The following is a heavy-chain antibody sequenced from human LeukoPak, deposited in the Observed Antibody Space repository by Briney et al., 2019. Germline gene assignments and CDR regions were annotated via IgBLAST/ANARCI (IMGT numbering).Heavy chain of an antibody. V-gene: IGHV4-4*07. CDR3: ARDSGTTGEVKFDP. Sequence: SETLSLTCTVSGDSISRYYWSWIRQPAGKGLEWIGRIYNGGIITYNPSLKSRVTMSIDTSNNQFSLRLRFVTAADTAVYYCARDSGTTGEVKFDPWGQGTLVTVPS. CDR1: GDSISRYY. D-gene: IGHD3-10*01. CDR2: IYNGGII. J-gene: IGHJ5*02.